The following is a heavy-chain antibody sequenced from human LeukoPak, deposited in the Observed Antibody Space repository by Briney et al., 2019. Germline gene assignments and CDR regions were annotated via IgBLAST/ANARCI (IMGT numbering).Heavy chain of an antibody. CDR2: INHSGST. D-gene: IGHD3-16*02. CDR1: GGSFSGYY. CDR3: ARGGYDYIWGSYRQYYYFDY. V-gene: IGHV4-34*01. Sequence: PSETLSLTCAVYGGSFSGYYWSWIRQPPGKGLEWIGEINHSGSTNYNPSLKSRVTISVDTSKNQFSLKLSSVTAADTAVYYCARGGYDYIWGSYRQYYYFDYWGQGTLVTVSS. J-gene: IGHJ4*02.